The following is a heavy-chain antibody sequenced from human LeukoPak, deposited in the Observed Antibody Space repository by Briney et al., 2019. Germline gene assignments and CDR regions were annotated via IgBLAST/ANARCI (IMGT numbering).Heavy chain of an antibody. D-gene: IGHD3-22*01. V-gene: IGHV3-30*02. Sequence: GGSLRLSCAASGFTFSSYGMHWVRQAPGKGLEWVAFIRYDGSNKYYADSVKGRFTISRDNSKNTLYLQMNSLRAEDTAVYYCAKVSRLGYYDSSGYRTRSRIDYWGQGTLVTVSS. CDR1: GFTFSSYG. J-gene: IGHJ4*02. CDR3: AKVSRLGYYDSSGYRTRSRIDY. CDR2: IRYDGSNK.